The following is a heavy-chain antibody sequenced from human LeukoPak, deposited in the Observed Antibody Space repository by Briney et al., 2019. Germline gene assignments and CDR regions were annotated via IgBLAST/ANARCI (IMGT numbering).Heavy chain of an antibody. CDR3: ARSTTVTTIYDAFDI. Sequence: SETLSLTCTVSGGSISSYYWSWSRQSPGKGLEGIAYIYYSGSTNYNPSLESRVTISVDTSKNQFSLKLSSVTAADTAIYYCARSTTVTTIYDAFDIWGQGTMLTVSS. CDR2: IYYSGST. V-gene: IGHV4-59*08. J-gene: IGHJ3*02. CDR1: GGSISSYY. D-gene: IGHD4-17*01.